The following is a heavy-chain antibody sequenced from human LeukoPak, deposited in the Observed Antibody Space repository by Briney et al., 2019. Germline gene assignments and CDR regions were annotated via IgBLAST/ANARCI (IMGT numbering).Heavy chain of an antibody. Sequence: GASGKVCCKAAGVMVTNFAVNWGGRAPRQGGGGRGRIIPILDLAHLTQKFQGRLTITADKSTNTGYMELSSLTAEDTAVYYCATPSRTEDGDYGVCWGQGTLVTVSS. CDR2: IIPILDLA. CDR3: ATPSRTEDGDYGVC. V-gene: IGHV1-69*04. CDR1: GVMVTNFA. D-gene: IGHD4-17*01. J-gene: IGHJ4*02.